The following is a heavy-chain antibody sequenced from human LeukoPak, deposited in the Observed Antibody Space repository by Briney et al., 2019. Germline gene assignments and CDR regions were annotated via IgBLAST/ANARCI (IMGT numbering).Heavy chain of an antibody. J-gene: IGHJ4*02. CDR2: IYYSGST. CDR1: GGSVSSGSYY. V-gene: IGHV4-61*01. CDR3: AREGLQYDY. Sequence: SETLYLTCTVSGGSVSSGSYYWSWIRQPPGKGLEWIGYIYYSGSTNYNPSLKSRVTISVDTSKNQFSLKLSSVTAADTAVYYCAREGLQYDYWGQGTLVTVSS. D-gene: IGHD4-11*01.